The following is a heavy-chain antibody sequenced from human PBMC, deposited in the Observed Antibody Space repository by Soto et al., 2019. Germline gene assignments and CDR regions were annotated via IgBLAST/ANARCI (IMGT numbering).Heavy chain of an antibody. CDR1: GGSISSYY. CDR3: ARDLDWNLDY. J-gene: IGHJ4*02. D-gene: IGHD1-1*01. Sequence: PEETLSIPCADSGGSISSYYWSWIRQPAGKGLEWIGRIYTSGSTNYNPSLKSRVTMSVDTSKNQFSLKLSSVTAADTAVYYCARDLDWNLDYWGQGTLVTVSS. CDR2: IYTSGST. V-gene: IGHV4-4*07.